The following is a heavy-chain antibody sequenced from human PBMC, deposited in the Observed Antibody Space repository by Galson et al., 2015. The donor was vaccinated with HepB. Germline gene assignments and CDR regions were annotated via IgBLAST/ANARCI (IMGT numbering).Heavy chain of an antibody. Sequence: CAISGDSVSSISAAWNWIRQSPSRGLEWLGRTYYRSKWYNDYAVSVKSRITINPDTSKNQFSLQLNSVTPEDTAVYYCARAYYYDSSGYSYWFDPWGQGTLVTVSS. CDR1: GDSVSSISAA. CDR3: ARAYYYDSSGYSYWFDP. V-gene: IGHV6-1*01. J-gene: IGHJ5*02. D-gene: IGHD3-22*01. CDR2: TYYRSKWYN.